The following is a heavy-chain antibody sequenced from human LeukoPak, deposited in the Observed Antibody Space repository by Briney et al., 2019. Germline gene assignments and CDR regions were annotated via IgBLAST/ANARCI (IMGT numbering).Heavy chain of an antibody. CDR1: GASISSSTYY. Sequence: KPSETLSLTCTVSGASISSSTYYWGWIRQPPGKGLEWIGSASYSGNTYYNPSLKSRVTILVDTSKNQFSLKLSSVTAADTAVYYCARRGGDCSSTSCRYYFDYWGQGTLVTVSS. CDR2: ASYSGNT. D-gene: IGHD2-2*01. V-gene: IGHV4-39*07. CDR3: ARRGGDCSSTSCRYYFDY. J-gene: IGHJ4*02.